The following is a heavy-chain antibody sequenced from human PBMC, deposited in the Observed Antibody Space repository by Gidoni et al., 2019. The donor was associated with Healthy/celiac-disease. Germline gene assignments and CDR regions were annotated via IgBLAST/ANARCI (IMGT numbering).Heavy chain of an antibody. V-gene: IGHV4-39*01. J-gene: IGHJ6*02. Sequence: QLQLQESGPGLVKPSETLSLTCTVSGGSISSSSYYWGWIRQPPGKGLEWIGSIYYSGSTSYTPSLQSRVTISVDTSKNQFSLKLSSVTAADTAVYYCASRRSGYDRWINRGNGMDVWGQGTTVTVSS. CDR2: IYYSGST. CDR3: ASRRSGYDRWINRGNGMDV. CDR1: GGSISSSSYY. D-gene: IGHD5-12*01.